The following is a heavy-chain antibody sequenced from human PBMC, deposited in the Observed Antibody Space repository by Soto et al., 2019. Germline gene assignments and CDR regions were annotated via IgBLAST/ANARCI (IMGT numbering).Heavy chain of an antibody. V-gene: IGHV1-2*02. CDR1: GYTFTGYY. Sequence: GASVKVSCKASGYTFTGYYMHWVRQAPGQGLEWMGWINPNSGGTNYAQKFQGRVTMTRDTSISTAYMELSRLRFDDTAVYYCARDSTYYYGSGQSDPYYGLDVWGQGTTVTVSS. CDR3: ARDSTYYYGSGQSDPYYGLDV. D-gene: IGHD3-10*01. CDR2: INPNSGGT. J-gene: IGHJ6*02.